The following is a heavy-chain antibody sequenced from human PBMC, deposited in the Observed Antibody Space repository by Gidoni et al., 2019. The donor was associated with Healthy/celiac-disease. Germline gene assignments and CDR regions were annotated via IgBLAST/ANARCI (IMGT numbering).Heavy chain of an antibody. V-gene: IGHV3-15*01. CDR3: TTSPDYGDYVGY. CDR2: IKSKTDGGTT. J-gene: IGHJ4*02. Sequence: EVQLVESGGGLVKPGGSLSLSCAASGFTFSNAWMSWVRQAPGKGLEWVGRIKSKTDGGTTDYAAPVKGRFTISRDDSKNTLYLQMNSLKTEDTAVYYCTTSPDYGDYVGYWGQGTLVTVSS. D-gene: IGHD4-17*01. CDR1: GFTFSNAW.